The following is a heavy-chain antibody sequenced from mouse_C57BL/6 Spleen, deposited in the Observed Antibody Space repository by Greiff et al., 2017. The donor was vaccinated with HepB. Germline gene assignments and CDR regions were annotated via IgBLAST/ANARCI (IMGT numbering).Heavy chain of an antibody. CDR1: GYSITSGYY. J-gene: IGHJ3*01. D-gene: IGHD2-3*01. Sequence: EVQVVESGPGLVKPSQSLSLTCSVTGYSITSGYYWNWIRQFPGNKLEWMGYISYDGSNNYNPSLKNRISITRDTSKNQFFLKLNSVTTEDTATYYCAGYDGYYGAWFAYWGQGTLVTVSA. CDR2: ISYDGSN. V-gene: IGHV3-6*01. CDR3: AGYDGYYGAWFAY.